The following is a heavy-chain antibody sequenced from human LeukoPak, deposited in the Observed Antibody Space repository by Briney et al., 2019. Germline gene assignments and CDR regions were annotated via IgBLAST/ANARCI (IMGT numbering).Heavy chain of an antibody. CDR2: ISSSSSYI. J-gene: IGHJ4*02. D-gene: IGHD2-15*01. CDR1: GFTSNTFS. V-gene: IGHV3-21*01. CDR3: AREPGAATRY. Sequence: PGGSLRLSCAASGFTSNTFSMNWVRQAPGKGLEWVSSISSSSSYIYYADSVKGRFTISRDNAKNSLYLQMNDLRAEDTAVYYCAREPGAATRYWGQGTLVTVSS.